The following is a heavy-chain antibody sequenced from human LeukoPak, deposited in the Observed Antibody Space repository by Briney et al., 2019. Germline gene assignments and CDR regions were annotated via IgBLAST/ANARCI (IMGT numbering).Heavy chain of an antibody. CDR2: IRYDGSNK. CDR3: AKDGGSDPDSFDI. CDR1: GFTFSDYY. D-gene: IGHD2-15*01. J-gene: IGHJ3*02. V-gene: IGHV3-30*02. Sequence: PGGSLRLSCAASGFTFSDYYMSWVRQAPGKGLEWLAFIRYDGSNKNYADSVKGRFTISRDNTKDSLYPQMNSLRAEDTAVYYCAKDGGSDPDSFDIWGQGTMVTVSS.